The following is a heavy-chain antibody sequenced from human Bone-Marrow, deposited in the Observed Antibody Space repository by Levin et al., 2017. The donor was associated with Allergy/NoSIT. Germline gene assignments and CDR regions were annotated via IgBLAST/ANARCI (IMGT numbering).Heavy chain of an antibody. CDR3: ARGGLWFGELTYAFDS. V-gene: IGHV4-59*01. J-gene: IGHJ3*02. Sequence: SCTVSGGSISSYYWSWIRQPPGKGLEWIGYIYYSGSTNYNPSLKSRVTISVDTSKNQFSLKLSSVTAADTAVYYCARGGLWFGELTYAFDSWGQGTMVTVSS. CDR2: IYYSGST. CDR1: GGSISSYY. D-gene: IGHD3-10*01.